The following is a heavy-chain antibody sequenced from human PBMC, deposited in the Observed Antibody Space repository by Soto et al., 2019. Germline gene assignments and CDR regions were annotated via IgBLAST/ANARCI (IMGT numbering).Heavy chain of an antibody. J-gene: IGHJ6*02. CDR1: GGTFSSYA. V-gene: IGHV1-69*01. CDR2: FIPMFNRP. Sequence: QVQLVQSGAEVKKPGSSVKVSCKASGGTFSSYAIRWVRQAPGQGLEWMGGFIPMFNRPHSARKFQGRVTITADESTSTAYMDLSSLRSEDTAVYYCARGQFHHVSNYYYALDVWGQGTMVTVSS. CDR3: ARGQFHHVSNYYYALDV.